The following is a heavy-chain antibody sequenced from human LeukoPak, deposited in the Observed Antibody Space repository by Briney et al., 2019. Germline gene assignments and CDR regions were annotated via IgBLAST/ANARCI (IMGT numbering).Heavy chain of an antibody. Sequence: SETLSLTCTVSGGSMSNSNYYWGWIRQPPGKGLEWIGSIYYSGSTYYNPSLKSRVTISLDTSQKQFSLRLSSVTAADTAVYYCATVDVLLWFGEPVWGQGTMVTVSS. CDR1: GGSMSNSNYY. D-gene: IGHD3-10*01. J-gene: IGHJ3*01. V-gene: IGHV4-39*07. CDR3: ATVDVLLWFGEPV. CDR2: IYYSGST.